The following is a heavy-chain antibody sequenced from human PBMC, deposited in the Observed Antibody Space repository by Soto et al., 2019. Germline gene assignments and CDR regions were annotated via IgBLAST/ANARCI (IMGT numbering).Heavy chain of an antibody. Sequence: GGSLRLSCAASGFTFRSFTMNWVRQAPGKGLEWVSTISSNSAYIYYTDALRGRFTISRDNAKNSLHLQMNSLRAEDTAVYYCTRDASRDSSARGWFDPWGPGALVTVSS. CDR1: GFTFRSFT. V-gene: IGHV3-21*01. J-gene: IGHJ5*02. CDR3: TRDASRDSSARGWFDP. D-gene: IGHD6-13*01. CDR2: ISSNSAYI.